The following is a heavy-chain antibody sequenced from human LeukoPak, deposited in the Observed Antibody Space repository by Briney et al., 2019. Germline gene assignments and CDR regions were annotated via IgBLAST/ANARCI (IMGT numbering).Heavy chain of an antibody. J-gene: IGHJ6*03. CDR1: GNSVSSNSAA. CDR3: ARDGIAVAGHYYYYYMDV. D-gene: IGHD6-19*01. Sequence: SQTLSLICAISGNSVSSNSAAWNWIRQSPSRGLEWLERTYYRSKWYNDYAVSVKSRITINPDTSKNQFSLQLNSVTPEDTAVYYCARDGIAVAGHYYYYYMDVWGKGTTVTVSS. CDR2: TYYRSKWYN. V-gene: IGHV6-1*01.